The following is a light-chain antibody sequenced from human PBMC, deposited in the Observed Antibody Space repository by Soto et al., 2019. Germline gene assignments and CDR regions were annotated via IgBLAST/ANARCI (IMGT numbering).Light chain of an antibody. CDR2: AAS. Sequence: IQMTQSPSSLSVSVTDRVTITCRASKDIGNDLGWYQQRPGEAPELLLYAASTLRSGVPSRFSGSGSGTPFTLTINNLRPEDSATYFCLQDHDYPWTFGHGTKVEV. CDR3: LQDHDYPWT. CDR1: KDIGND. V-gene: IGKV1-6*02. J-gene: IGKJ1*01.